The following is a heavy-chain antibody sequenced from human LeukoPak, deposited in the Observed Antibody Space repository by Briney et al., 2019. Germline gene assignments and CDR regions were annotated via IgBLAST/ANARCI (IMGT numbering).Heavy chain of an antibody. D-gene: IGHD2-15*01. CDR3: ARGGYCSGGSCYEGVDWFDP. J-gene: IGHJ5*02. CDR1: GFTFSNYG. CDR2: IRYDGNNK. Sequence: GGSLRLSCGASGFTFSNYGMLWVRQAPGKGLDWVAFIRYDGNNKLYADSVKGRFTISRDNSKNTLYLQMNSLRAEDTAVYYCARGGYCSGGSCYEGVDWFDPWGQGTLVTVSS. V-gene: IGHV3-30*02.